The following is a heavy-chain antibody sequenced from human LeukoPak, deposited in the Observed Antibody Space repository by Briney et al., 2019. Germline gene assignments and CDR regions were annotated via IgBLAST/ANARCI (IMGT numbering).Heavy chain of an antibody. CDR3: SLARSEYHYGMDV. J-gene: IGHJ6*02. CDR1: GDSVSSISVA. CDR2: TYYRSKWYY. V-gene: IGHV6-1*01. Sequence: SQTLSLTCAISGDSVSSISVAWNWIRQSPSRGLEWLGRTYYRSKWYYEYAISVKSRINISPDTSKNQFSLQLTSVTPEDTAVYYCSLARSEYHYGMDVWGQGTTVTVSS.